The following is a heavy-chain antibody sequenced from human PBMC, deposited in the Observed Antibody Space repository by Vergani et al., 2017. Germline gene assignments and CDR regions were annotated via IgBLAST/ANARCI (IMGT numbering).Heavy chain of an antibody. V-gene: IGHV3-9*01. CDR3: AKSGLYHFDY. CDR2: ISWNSDSI. J-gene: IGHJ4*02. CDR1: GFTFDDYA. D-gene: IGHD2-8*01. Sequence: EVQLLESGGGLVQPGRSLRLSCAASGFTFDDYAMHWVRQAPGKGLEWVSGISWNSDSIGYADSVKGRFTISRDNAKNSLYLQMISLRAEDTALYYCAKSGLYHFDYWGQGTLVTVSS.